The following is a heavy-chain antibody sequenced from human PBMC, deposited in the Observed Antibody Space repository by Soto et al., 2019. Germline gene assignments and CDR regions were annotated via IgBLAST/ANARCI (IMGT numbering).Heavy chain of an antibody. Sequence: EVQLLESGGGLVQPGGSLRLSCAASGFTFSSYAMSWVRQAPGKGLEWVSSISAGGSRTDYADSVKGRFTISRDNSKNTLYLQMNSLRAEDTAVYYCATSRFTYGYYYFDYWGQGTLVTVSS. CDR1: GFTFSSYA. V-gene: IGHV3-23*01. J-gene: IGHJ4*02. CDR2: ISAGGSRT. D-gene: IGHD5-18*01. CDR3: ATSRFTYGYYYFDY.